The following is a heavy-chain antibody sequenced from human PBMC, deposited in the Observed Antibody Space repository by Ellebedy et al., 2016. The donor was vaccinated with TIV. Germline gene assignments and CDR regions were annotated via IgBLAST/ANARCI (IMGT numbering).Heavy chain of an antibody. D-gene: IGHD2-2*01. CDR1: GGSISSYY. Sequence: SETLSLTXTVSGGSISSYYWSWIRQPPGKGLEWIGYIYYSGSTNYNPSLKSRVTISVDTSKNQFSLKLSSVTAADTAVYYCARGVEGYQLLYYYYYMDVWGKGTTVTVSS. V-gene: IGHV4-59*01. CDR2: IYYSGST. CDR3: ARGVEGYQLLYYYYYMDV. J-gene: IGHJ6*03.